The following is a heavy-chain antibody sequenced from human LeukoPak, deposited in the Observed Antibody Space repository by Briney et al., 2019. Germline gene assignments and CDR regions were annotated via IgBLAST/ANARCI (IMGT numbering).Heavy chain of an antibody. Sequence: GASVKVSCEASGYTFTSYYMQWVRQAPGQGLEWMGIINPGGGSTSYAQKFQGRVTMTRDMSTSTVYMELSSLTSEDTAVYYCARAAKITYSYDSSGDHYDYWGQGTLVTVSS. CDR3: ARAAKITYSYDSSGDHYDY. V-gene: IGHV1-46*01. D-gene: IGHD3-22*01. J-gene: IGHJ4*02. CDR1: GYTFTSYY. CDR2: INPGGGST.